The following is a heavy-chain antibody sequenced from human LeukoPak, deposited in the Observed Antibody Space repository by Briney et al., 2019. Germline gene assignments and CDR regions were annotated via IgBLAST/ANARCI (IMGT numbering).Heavy chain of an antibody. D-gene: IGHD2-2*01. J-gene: IGHJ4*02. CDR1: GYTFTTYD. V-gene: IGHV1-18*01. CDR2: ISAYNGNT. CDR3: ARGYCGSTSCFNFDY. Sequence: GASVKVSRKASGYTFTTYDINWVRQAPGQGLEWMGWISAYNGNTNYAQKLQGRVTMTTDTSTSTAYMELRSLRSDDTAVHYCARGYCGSTSCFNFDYWGQGTLVTVSS.